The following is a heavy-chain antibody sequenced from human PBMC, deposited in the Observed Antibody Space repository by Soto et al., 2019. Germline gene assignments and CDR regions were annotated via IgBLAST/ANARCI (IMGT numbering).Heavy chain of an antibody. J-gene: IGHJ5*02. CDR1: GYTFTSYG. V-gene: IGHV1-18*01. D-gene: IGHD3-3*02. CDR2: ISAYNGNT. CDR3: ARTNIISASFDP. Sequence: GASVKVSCKASGYTFTSYGISWVRQAPGQGLEWMGWISAYNGNTKHAQKLQARVTMTTDTSTSTVYMELRSLRSDDTAVYYCARTNIISASFDPWAQGTLVTVSS.